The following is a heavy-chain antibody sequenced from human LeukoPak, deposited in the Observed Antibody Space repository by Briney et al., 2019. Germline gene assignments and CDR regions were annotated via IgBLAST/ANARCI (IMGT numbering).Heavy chain of an antibody. CDR1: GFTCSSYA. V-gene: IGHV3-23*01. D-gene: IGHD3-3*01. Sequence: PGGSLRLSGAASGFTCSSYAMSWVRQAPGKGLEWVSAISGSGGSTYYADSVKGRFTISRDNSKNTLYLQMNSLRAEDTAVYYCAKGPIRFLEWLPDYWGQGTLVTVSS. J-gene: IGHJ4*02. CDR2: ISGSGGST. CDR3: AKGPIRFLEWLPDY.